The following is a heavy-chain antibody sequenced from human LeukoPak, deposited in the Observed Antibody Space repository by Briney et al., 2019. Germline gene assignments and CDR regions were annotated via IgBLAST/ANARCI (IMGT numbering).Heavy chain of an antibody. D-gene: IGHD5-18*01. CDR2: THSSGNT. J-gene: IGHJ4*02. V-gene: IGHV4-59*01. CDR3: ARGRGYSYGTIFDY. CDR1: GGSIITYY. Sequence: SETLSLTCTVSGGSIITYYWSWIRQPPGKGLEWIAFTHSSGNTGYNPSLKSRVTLSLDTSKNHFSLKVTSMTAADTGVYYCARGRGYSYGTIFDYWGQGTLVTVSS.